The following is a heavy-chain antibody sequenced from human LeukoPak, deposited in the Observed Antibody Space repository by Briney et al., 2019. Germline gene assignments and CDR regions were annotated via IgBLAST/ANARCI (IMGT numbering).Heavy chain of an antibody. CDR3: AKSNREDVVVVPAALRDYYFDY. J-gene: IGHJ4*02. D-gene: IGHD2-2*01. Sequence: PGGSLRVSCAASGFTFSSYGMHWVRQAPGKGLEWVAVISYDGSNKYYADSVKGRFTISRDNSKNTLYLQMNSLRAEDTAVYYCAKSNREDVVVVPAALRDYYFDYWGQGTLVTVSS. CDR2: ISYDGSNK. V-gene: IGHV3-30*18. CDR1: GFTFSSYG.